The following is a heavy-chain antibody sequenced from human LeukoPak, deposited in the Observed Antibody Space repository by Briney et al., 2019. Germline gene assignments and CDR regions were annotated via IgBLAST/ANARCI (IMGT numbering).Heavy chain of an antibody. CDR3: ARHRDTVFPFDP. CDR2: IYTDGST. V-gene: IGHV4-59*08. Sequence: SETLSLTCTVSGGSISGYYWSWIRQPPGKGLEYIGYIYTDGSTSYNPSLKSRVTILVDTSKNQFSLRLSSVTAADTAVYYCARHRDTVFPFDPWGQGTLVTVSS. CDR1: GGSISGYY. D-gene: IGHD3-3*01. J-gene: IGHJ5*02.